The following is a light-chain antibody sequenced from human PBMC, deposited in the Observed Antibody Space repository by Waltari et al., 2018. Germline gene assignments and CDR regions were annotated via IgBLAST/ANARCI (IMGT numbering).Light chain of an antibody. CDR3: SSYTTSSTLGV. J-gene: IGLJ3*02. Sequence: QSALTQPASVSGSPGQSITISCTGTSSDVGAYNYVSWYQHHPGKAPKVMIYEVSNRPSGVSNRFSGSKSANTASLTISGLQAEDEADYCCSSYTTSSTLGVFGGGTKLTVL. CDR1: SSDVGAYNY. CDR2: EVS. V-gene: IGLV2-14*01.